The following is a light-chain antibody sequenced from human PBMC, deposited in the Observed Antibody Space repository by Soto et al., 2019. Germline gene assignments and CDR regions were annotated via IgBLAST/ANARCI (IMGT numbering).Light chain of an antibody. J-gene: IGKJ1*01. CDR1: QSVSSN. CDR2: GAS. V-gene: IGKV3-15*01. CDR3: XXXXXXXXX. Sequence: EIVMTQSPATLSVSPGERATLSCRASQSVSSNLAWYQQTPGQAPRLLIYGASTRATGIPARFSGSGSGTEFTLTISSLQSEDFAVXXXXXXXXXXXXFXQGTKGDIK.